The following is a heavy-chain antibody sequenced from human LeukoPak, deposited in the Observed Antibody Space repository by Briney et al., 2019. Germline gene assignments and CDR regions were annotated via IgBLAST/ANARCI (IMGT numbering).Heavy chain of an antibody. CDR1: GYSISSSNSY. CDR3: ARQTGSGLFILP. J-gene: IGHJ4*02. V-gene: IGHV4-39*01. Sequence: SETLSLTCTVSGYSISSSNSYWGWIRQPPGKGLEWIGSIYYSGNTYYNASLKSQVSISIDTSKNQFSLRLTSVTAADTAVYYCARQTGSGLFILPGGQGTLVTVSS. D-gene: IGHD3/OR15-3a*01. CDR2: IYYSGNT.